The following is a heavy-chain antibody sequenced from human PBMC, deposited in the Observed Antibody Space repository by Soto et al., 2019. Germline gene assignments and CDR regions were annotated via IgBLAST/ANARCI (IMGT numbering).Heavy chain of an antibody. D-gene: IGHD6-13*01. J-gene: IGHJ5*02. CDR3: ARGPPRVYSSRKNWFDP. CDR1: GYTFTSYD. V-gene: IGHV1-8*01. CDR2: MNPNSGNT. Sequence: ASVKVSCKASGYTFTSYDINWVRQATGQGLEWMGWMNPNSGNTGYAQKFQGRVTMTRNTSISTAYMELSSLRSEDTAVYYCARGPPRVYSSRKNWFDPWGQGTLVTVSS.